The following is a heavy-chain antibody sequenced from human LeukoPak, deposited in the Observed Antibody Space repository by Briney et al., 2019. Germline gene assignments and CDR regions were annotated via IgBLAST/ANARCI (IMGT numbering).Heavy chain of an antibody. V-gene: IGHV4-38-2*02. Sequence: SETLSLTCTVSGYSISSGYYWGWIRQPPGEGLEWIGSIYYSGSTYYNPSLKSRVTISVDTSKNQFSLKLSSVTAADTAVYYCARHRPYYGDSIYYYYYYMDVWGKGTTVTISS. D-gene: IGHD4-17*01. J-gene: IGHJ6*03. CDR2: IYYSGST. CDR1: GYSISSGYY. CDR3: ARHRPYYGDSIYYYYYYMDV.